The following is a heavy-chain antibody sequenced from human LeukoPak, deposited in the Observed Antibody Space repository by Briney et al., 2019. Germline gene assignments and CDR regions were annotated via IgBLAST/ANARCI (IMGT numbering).Heavy chain of an antibody. CDR3: AGAYYDILTGYYTNSFDI. D-gene: IGHD3-9*01. CDR1: GGSFSGYY. Sequence: PSETLSLTCAVYGGSFSGYYWSWIRQPPGKGLEWIGQINHSGSTNYNPSLKSRVTMSVDTSKNQFSLKLSSVTAADAALYYCAGAYYDILTGYYTNSFDIWGQGTMVTVSS. J-gene: IGHJ3*02. V-gene: IGHV4-34*01. CDR2: INHSGST.